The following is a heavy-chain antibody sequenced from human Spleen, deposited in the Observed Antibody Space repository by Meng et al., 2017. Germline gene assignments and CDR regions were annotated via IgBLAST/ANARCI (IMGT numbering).Heavy chain of an antibody. J-gene: IGHJ3*02. Sequence: SLKISCAASGFTFDDYAMHWVRQAPGKGLEWVSGISWNSGSIGYADSVKGRFTISRDNAKNSLYLQMNSLRAEDTALYYCAKGRRDGYNPNDDAFDIWGQGTMVTVSS. CDR3: AKGRRDGYNPNDDAFDI. CDR2: ISWNSGSI. D-gene: IGHD5-24*01. CDR1: GFTFDDYA. V-gene: IGHV3-9*01.